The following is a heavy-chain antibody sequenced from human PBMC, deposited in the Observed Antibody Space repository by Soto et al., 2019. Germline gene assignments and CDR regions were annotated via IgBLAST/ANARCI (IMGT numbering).Heavy chain of an antibody. CDR1: GFTFSSYS. CDR2: MSSSSSTI. D-gene: IGHD6-19*01. J-gene: IGHJ6*02. Sequence: PGGSLRLSCAASGFTFSSYSMNWVRQAPGKGLEWVSYMSSSSSTIYYADSVKGRFTISRDNAKNSLYLQMNSLRDEDTAVYYCARDWLDYSSGVFYGMDVWGQGTTVTVSS. V-gene: IGHV3-48*02. CDR3: ARDWLDYSSGVFYGMDV.